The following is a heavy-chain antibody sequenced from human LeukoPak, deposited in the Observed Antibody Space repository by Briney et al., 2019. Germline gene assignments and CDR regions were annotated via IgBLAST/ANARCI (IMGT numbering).Heavy chain of an antibody. CDR1: GVIVRSNY. CDR3: ARATYYYDSSGYYYDFSIDY. J-gene: IGHJ4*02. CDR2: ISSSSSTI. Sequence: GGSLRLSCVGSGVIVRSNYMTWVRQAPGKGLEWVSYISSSSSTIYYADSVKGRFTISRDNAKNSLYLQMNSLRAEDTAVYYCARATYYYDSSGYYYDFSIDYWGQGTLVTVSS. V-gene: IGHV3-48*01. D-gene: IGHD3-22*01.